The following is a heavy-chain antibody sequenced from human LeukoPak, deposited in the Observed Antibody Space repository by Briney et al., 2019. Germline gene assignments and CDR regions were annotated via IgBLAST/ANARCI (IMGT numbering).Heavy chain of an antibody. D-gene: IGHD4-17*01. CDR2: ISGSGRST. J-gene: IGHJ4*02. Sequence: GGCLTLSCAASGFTFISYAMSWVRQAPGKGLEWVSAISGSGRSTYYADAVKGRFTISRDNSKNTLYLQMNSLRAEDTAVYYCAKEGNGDYYFDYWGQGTLVTVSS. CDR3: AKEGNGDYYFDY. V-gene: IGHV3-23*01. CDR1: GFTFISYA.